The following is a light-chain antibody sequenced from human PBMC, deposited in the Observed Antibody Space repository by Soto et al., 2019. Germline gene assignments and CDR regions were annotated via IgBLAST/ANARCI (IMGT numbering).Light chain of an antibody. J-gene: IGKJ1*01. CDR2: DVS. CDR1: ESVTNY. CDR3: QQRSDWPWT. Sequence: EIVLTQSPATLSLSPGERGTLSCRASESVTNYLAWYQQKPGQAPRLLVYDVSNRATGIPARSSGGGSGTDFTLTISNLEPEDFAVYYCQQRSDWPWTFGQGTKVEIK. V-gene: IGKV3-11*01.